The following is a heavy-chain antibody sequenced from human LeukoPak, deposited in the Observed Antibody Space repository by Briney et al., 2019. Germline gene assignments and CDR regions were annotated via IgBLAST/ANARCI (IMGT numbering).Heavy chain of an antibody. Sequence: SETLSLTCAVYGEAFRGYYWSWLVQPPGKGLEAIGEINHSGSTNYNPSLKRRLTISVDTSKNQFSLKLSSVTAADTAVYYCARGGYCSGGSCYYDAFDIWGQGTMVTVSS. D-gene: IGHD2-15*01. V-gene: IGHV4-34*01. CDR2: INHSGST. CDR1: GEAFRGYY. J-gene: IGHJ3*02. CDR3: ARGGYCSGGSCYYDAFDI.